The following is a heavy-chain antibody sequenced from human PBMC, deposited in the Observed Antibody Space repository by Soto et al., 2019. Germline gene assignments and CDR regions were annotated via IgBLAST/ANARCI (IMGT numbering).Heavy chain of an antibody. J-gene: IGHJ4*02. CDR2: ISSSGSTI. D-gene: IGHD6-19*01. CDR1: GFTFSSYE. V-gene: IGHV3-48*03. Sequence: PGGSLRLSCAASGFTFSSYEMNWVRQAPGKGLEWVSYISSSGSTIYYADSVKGRFTISRDNAKNSLYLQMNSLRAEDTAVYYCAGYWGRAVAYPSDYWGQGTLVTVSS. CDR3: AGYWGRAVAYPSDY.